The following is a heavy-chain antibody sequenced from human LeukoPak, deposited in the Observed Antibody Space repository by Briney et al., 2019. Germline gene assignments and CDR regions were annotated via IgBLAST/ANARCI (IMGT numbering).Heavy chain of an antibody. CDR2: IYYSGST. CDR1: GGSISSGGYY. Sequence: PSETLSLTCTVSGGSISSGGYYWSWIRQHPGKGLEWIGYIYYSGSTYYNPSLKSRVTISVDTSKNQFSLKLSSVTAADTAVYYCARGTPGYSSGWYAYWGQGTLVTVSS. V-gene: IGHV4-31*03. D-gene: IGHD6-19*01. CDR3: ARGTPGYSSGWYAY. J-gene: IGHJ4*02.